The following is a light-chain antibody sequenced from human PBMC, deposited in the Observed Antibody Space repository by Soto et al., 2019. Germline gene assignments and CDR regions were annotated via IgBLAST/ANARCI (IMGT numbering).Light chain of an antibody. CDR3: SSDTSSSSLHYV. J-gene: IGLJ1*01. CDR1: SSDVGGYNY. V-gene: IGLV2-14*01. Sequence: QSALTQPASVSGSPGQSITISCTGTSSDVGGYNYVSWYQQHPGKAPKLMIYDVSNRPSGVSNRFSGSKSGNTASLTISGRQAEDEADYYCSSDTSSSSLHYVVGTGTKFTVL. CDR2: DVS.